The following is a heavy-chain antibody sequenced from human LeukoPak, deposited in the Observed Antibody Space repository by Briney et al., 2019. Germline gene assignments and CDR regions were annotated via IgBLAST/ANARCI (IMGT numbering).Heavy chain of an antibody. CDR2: ISGRGDYI. J-gene: IGHJ4*02. D-gene: IGHD2-2*01. V-gene: IGHV3-23*01. CDR3: VRKGGQMGDIVVVPAATSFDY. CDR1: GFTFTTYA. Sequence: GGSLRLSCAASGFTFTTYAMTWVRQAPGKGLEWVSAISGRGDYIYYADSVKGRFTFSRDNSKNTLYLKMNSLRVGDTALYYCVRKGGQMGDIVVVPAATSFDYWGQGTLVTVSS.